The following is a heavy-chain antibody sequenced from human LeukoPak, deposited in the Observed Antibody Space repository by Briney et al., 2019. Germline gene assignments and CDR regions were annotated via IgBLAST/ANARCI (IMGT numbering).Heavy chain of an antibody. V-gene: IGHV4-34*01. CDR2: INHSGST. CDR1: GGSFSGYY. Sequence: PSETLSLTCAVYGGSFSGYYWSWIRQPPGKGLEWIGEINHSGSTNYNPSLKSRVTISVDTSKNQFSLKLSSVTAADTAVYYCARQSLWFDHWGQGTLVTVSS. CDR3: ARQSLWFDH. J-gene: IGHJ5*02.